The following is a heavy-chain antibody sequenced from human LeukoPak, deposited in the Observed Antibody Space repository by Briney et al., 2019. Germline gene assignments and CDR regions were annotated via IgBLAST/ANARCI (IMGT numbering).Heavy chain of an antibody. Sequence: GGSLRLSCAASGFTFRSYGMHWVRQAPGKGLEWVAFIRYDGSNKYYADSVKGRFTISRDNSKNTLYLQMNSLRAEDTAVYYCAKEEYYYYCMDVWXXXXXVTXSS. CDR2: IRYDGSNK. CDR3: AKEEYYYYCMDV. V-gene: IGHV3-30*02. J-gene: IGHJ6*03. CDR1: GFTFRSYG.